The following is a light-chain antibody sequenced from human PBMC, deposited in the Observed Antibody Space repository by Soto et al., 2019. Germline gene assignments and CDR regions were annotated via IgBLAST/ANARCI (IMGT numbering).Light chain of an antibody. Sequence: QSVLTQAPSASETPGQRVTFSCSGGSSNIGRNTVNWYQQLPGTAPKLLIYSNNRRPSGVPDRFSGSKSGTSASLAISGLQSEDEADYYCAAWDDSLTDYVFGTGTKVTVL. V-gene: IGLV1-44*01. CDR3: AAWDDSLTDYV. CDR2: SNN. CDR1: SSNIGRNT. J-gene: IGLJ1*01.